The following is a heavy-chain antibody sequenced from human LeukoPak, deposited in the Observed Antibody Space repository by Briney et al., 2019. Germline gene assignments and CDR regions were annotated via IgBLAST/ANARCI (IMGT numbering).Heavy chain of an antibody. D-gene: IGHD3-16*02. V-gene: IGHV1-69*05. CDR1: GGTFSSYA. J-gene: IGHJ5*02. Sequence: SVEVSCKASGGTFSSYAISWVRQAPGQGLEWMGGIIPIFGTANYAQKFQGRVTITTDESTSTAYMELSSLRSEDTAVYYCARGDYVWGSYLHKNWFDPWGQGTLVTVAS. CDR2: IIPIFGTA. CDR3: ARGDYVWGSYLHKNWFDP.